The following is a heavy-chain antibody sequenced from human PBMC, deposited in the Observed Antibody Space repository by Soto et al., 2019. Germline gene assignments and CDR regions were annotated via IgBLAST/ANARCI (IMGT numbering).Heavy chain of an antibody. Sequence: GGSLRLCCAASGFTFSSYSMNWVRQAPGKGLEWVSSISSSSSYIYYADSVKGRFTISRDNAKNSLYLQMNSLRAEDTAVYYCARDPCSTSCPFDYWGQGTLVTVSS. CDR2: ISSSSSYI. CDR1: GFTFSSYS. CDR3: ARDPCSTSCPFDY. D-gene: IGHD2-2*01. J-gene: IGHJ4*02. V-gene: IGHV3-21*01.